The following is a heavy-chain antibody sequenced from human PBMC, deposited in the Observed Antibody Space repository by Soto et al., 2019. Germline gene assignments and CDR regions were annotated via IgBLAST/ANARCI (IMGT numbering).Heavy chain of an antibody. D-gene: IGHD3-9*01. Sequence: PSETLSLTCAVYGGSFSGYYWSWIRQPPGKGLEWIGEINHSGSTNYNPSLKSRVTISVDTSKSQFSLKLSSVTAADTAVYYCARVGGYYDILTGYPRPLDYWGQGTLVTVSS. J-gene: IGHJ4*02. V-gene: IGHV4-34*01. CDR2: INHSGST. CDR3: ARVGGYYDILTGYPRPLDY. CDR1: GGSFSGYY.